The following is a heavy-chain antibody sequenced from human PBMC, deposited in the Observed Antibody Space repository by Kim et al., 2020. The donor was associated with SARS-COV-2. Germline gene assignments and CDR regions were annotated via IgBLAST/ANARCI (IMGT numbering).Heavy chain of an antibody. CDR2: ISDITSYI. CDR3: ARGGFSSGWPRGYFDY. J-gene: IGHJ4*01. D-gene: IGHD6-19*01. V-gene: IGHV3-21*01. Sequence: GGSLRLSCAASGFTFTRHNLNWVRQAPGKGLEWVSSISDITSYIFYADSVKGRFTISRDNTKNALYLQMNSLRAEDTAVYYCARGGFSSGWPRGYFDYWG. CDR1: GFTFTRHN.